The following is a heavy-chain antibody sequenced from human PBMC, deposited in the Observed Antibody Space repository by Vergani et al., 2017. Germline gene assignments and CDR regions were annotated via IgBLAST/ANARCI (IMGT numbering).Heavy chain of an antibody. CDR1: GFSFRNAW. J-gene: IGHJ6*02. D-gene: IGHD2-21*01. CDR2: IKSTFDRGTT. V-gene: IGHV3-15*07. Sequence: EVQLAESGGGIVKPGGSLRLSCVASGFSFRNAWMNWVRRTPGKGLEWVGRIKSTFDRGTTDYAAAVKGRFTISRDDSKNTLFLQMNGLKTEDIGVYYCTTDPRYCGDCSCYWLRDHHYYGMDVWGQGTTVTVSS. CDR3: TTDPRYCGDCSCYWLRDHHYYGMDV.